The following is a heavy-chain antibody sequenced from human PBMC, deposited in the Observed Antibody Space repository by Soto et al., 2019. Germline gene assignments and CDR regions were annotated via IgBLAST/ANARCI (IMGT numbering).Heavy chain of an antibody. J-gene: IGHJ6*02. V-gene: IGHV1-69*01. CDR2: IIHIFGTA. CDR1: GATFGSEA. Sequence: QVQLVQSGAEVKKPGSPWKASCKASGATFGSEAFTGWRRPPGQGLEGMGGIIHIFGTANYAQKFQGRVTITADESTSTAYMELSSLRSEDTAVYYCARAALRYLYYYYGMDVWGQGTTVSVSS. CDR3: ARAALRYLYYYYGMDV. D-gene: IGHD3-9*01.